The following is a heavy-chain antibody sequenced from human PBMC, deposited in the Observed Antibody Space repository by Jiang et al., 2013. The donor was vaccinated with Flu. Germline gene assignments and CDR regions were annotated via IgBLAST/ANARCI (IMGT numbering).Heavy chain of an antibody. D-gene: IGHD6-19*01. Sequence: LLESGGGLVQPGGSLRLSCAASGFTFSSYAMSWVRQAPGKGLEWVSAISGSGGSTYYADSVKGRFTISRDNSKNTLYLQMNSLRAEDTAVYYCAKLGYSSGWYWSDYWGQGTLVTVSS. J-gene: IGHJ4*02. CDR1: GFTFSSYA. CDR2: ISGSGGST. CDR3: AKLGYSSGWYWSDY. V-gene: IGHV3-23*01.